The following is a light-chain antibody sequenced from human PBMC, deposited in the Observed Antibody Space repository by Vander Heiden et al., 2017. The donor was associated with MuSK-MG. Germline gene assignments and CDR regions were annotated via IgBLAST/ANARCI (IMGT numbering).Light chain of an antibody. CDR1: SSNLGEGYD. CDR2: GNS. V-gene: IGLV1-40*01. Sequence: QSVLTQPPSVSAAPGQMVTISRTVSSSNLGEGYDVHCHQPLPGTAPKLLIYGNSNRPSGVPARFSGSKSGTSASLAITGRQAEDEADYYCQSYDSSRGWVFGGGTKLTVL. J-gene: IGLJ3*02. CDR3: QSYDSSRGWV.